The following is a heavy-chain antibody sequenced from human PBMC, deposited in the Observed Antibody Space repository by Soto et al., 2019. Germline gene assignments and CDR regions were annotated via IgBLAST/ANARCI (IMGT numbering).Heavy chain of an antibody. J-gene: IGHJ6*02. Sequence: QVQLVESGGGLVKPGGSLRLSCAASGFTFSDYYMSWIRQAPGKGLEWVSYISSSGSYTNYPDSVEGRFTISRDNVKNSLYLQMNGLRGDDTAVYYCARVPYYYTSGTDYGMDVWGQGTTVTVSS. CDR1: GFTFSDYY. CDR3: ARVPYYYTSGTDYGMDV. V-gene: IGHV3-11*06. CDR2: ISSSGSYT. D-gene: IGHD3-10*01.